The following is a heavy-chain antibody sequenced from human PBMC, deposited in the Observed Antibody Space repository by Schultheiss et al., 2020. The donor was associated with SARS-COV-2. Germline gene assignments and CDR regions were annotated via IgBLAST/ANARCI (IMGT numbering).Heavy chain of an antibody. J-gene: IGHJ4*02. CDR2: ISSSSSSK. Sequence: GESLKISCAASGFTFSSYSMNWVRQAPGKGLEWVTLISSSSSSKYYADSVKGRFTISRDNAKNSLYLQMNSLRAEDTAVYYCAKDGKYYYDSSGYLFHLDYWGQGTLVTVSS. CDR1: GFTFSSYS. CDR3: AKDGKYYYDSSGYLFHLDY. D-gene: IGHD3-22*01. V-gene: IGHV3-48*01.